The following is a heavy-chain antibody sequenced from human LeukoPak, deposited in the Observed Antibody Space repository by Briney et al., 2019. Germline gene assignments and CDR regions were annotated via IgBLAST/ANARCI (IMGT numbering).Heavy chain of an antibody. J-gene: IGHJ4*02. CDR1: GGSFSSYV. D-gene: IGHD3-22*01. V-gene: IGHV1-18*01. CDR3: ARALDSYYDSSGYGY. Sequence: ASVKVSCKASGGSFSSYVITWVRQAPGQGLEWMGWISASSDNTNYAQKLQGRVIMTTDTSTSTAYMELRSLRSDDTAVYYCARALDSYYDSSGYGYWGQGTLVTVSS. CDR2: ISASSDNT.